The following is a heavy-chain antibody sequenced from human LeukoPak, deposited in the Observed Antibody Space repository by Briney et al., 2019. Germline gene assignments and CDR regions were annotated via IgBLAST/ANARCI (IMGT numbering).Heavy chain of an antibody. J-gene: IGHJ6*03. D-gene: IGHD3-22*01. CDR2: IYNDGNT. Sequence: PGGSLSLSCAVSGFTVITNHMIWVRQAPARGLEGVSVIYNDGNTYYTDSVKGRFTISRDNSKNTVFLQMNSLRVEDTAVYYCARDREVVTAKAQMDVWGKGTTVTVSS. CDR1: GFTVITNH. CDR3: ARDREVVTAKAQMDV. V-gene: IGHV3-53*01.